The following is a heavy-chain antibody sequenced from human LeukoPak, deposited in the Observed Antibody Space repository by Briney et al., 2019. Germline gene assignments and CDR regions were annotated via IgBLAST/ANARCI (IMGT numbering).Heavy chain of an antibody. D-gene: IGHD6-6*01. CDR3: ARELGARPPHWFDP. J-gene: IGHJ5*02. CDR1: GYTFTSYG. Sequence: ASVKVSCKASGYTFTSYGISWVRQAPGQGLEWMGWISAYNGNTNYAQKLQGRVTITRDTSASTAYMELSSLRSEDTAVYYCARELGARPPHWFDPWGQGTLVTVSS. V-gene: IGHV1-18*01. CDR2: ISAYNGNT.